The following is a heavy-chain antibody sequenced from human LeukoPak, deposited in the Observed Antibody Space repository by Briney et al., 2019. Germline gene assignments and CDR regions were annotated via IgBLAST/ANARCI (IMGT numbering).Heavy chain of an antibody. CDR1: GFTFSSYA. CDR3: ARDPMVRGVMTYYFDY. V-gene: IGHV3-30-3*01. D-gene: IGHD3-10*01. CDR2: ISYDGSNK. J-gene: IGHJ4*02. Sequence: PGGSLRLSCAASGFTFSSYAMHWVRQAPGKGLEWVAVISYDGSNKYYADSVKGRFTISRDNSKNTLYLQMNSLRAEDTAVYYCARDPMVRGVMTYYFDYWGQGTLVTVSS.